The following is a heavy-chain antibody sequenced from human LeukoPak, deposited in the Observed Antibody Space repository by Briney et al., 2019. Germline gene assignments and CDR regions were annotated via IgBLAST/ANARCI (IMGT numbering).Heavy chain of an antibody. J-gene: IGHJ6*02. Sequence: GGSLRLSCAASGFTFSSYSMNWVRQAPGKGLEWVSYISSSSSTIYYADSVKGRFTISRDNAKNSLYLQMNSLRAEDTAVYCCARVPPGRFYYYYGMDVWGQGTTVTVSS. D-gene: IGHD1-26*01. CDR1: GFTFSSYS. CDR2: ISSSSSTI. CDR3: ARVPPGRFYYYYGMDV. V-gene: IGHV3-48*04.